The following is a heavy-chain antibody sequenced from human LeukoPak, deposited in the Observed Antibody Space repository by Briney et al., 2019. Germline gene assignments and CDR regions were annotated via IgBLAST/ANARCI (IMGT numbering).Heavy chain of an antibody. V-gene: IGHV4-34*01. J-gene: IGHJ6*02. CDR1: GGSFSGYY. D-gene: IGHD6-13*01. CDR2: INHSGST. CDR3: TTKRLVLYYYYYSMDV. Sequence: SETLSLTCAVYGGSFSGYYWSWIRQPPGKGLEWIGEINHSGSTNYNPSLKSRVTISVDTSKNQFSLKLSSVTAADTAVYYCTTKRLVLYYYYYSMDVWGQGTTVTVSS.